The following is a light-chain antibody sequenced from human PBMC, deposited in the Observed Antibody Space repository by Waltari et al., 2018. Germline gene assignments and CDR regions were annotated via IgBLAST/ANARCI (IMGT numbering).Light chain of an antibody. Sequence: DIQMTQSPSSLSASVGDRVTITCRAAQRIRSYLNWYQVKPGKAPKLLIYSTSTLQNGVPSRFSGSGAGTQFTLTISGLQPEDFATYYCQQSYRDVGFRFGQGTKL. CDR2: STS. J-gene: IGKJ2*03. V-gene: IGKV1-39*01. CDR3: QQSYRDVGFR. CDR1: QRIRSY.